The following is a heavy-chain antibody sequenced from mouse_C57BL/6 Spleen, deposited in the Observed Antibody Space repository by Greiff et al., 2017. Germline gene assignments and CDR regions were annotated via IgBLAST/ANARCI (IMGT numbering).Heavy chain of an antibody. V-gene: IGHV1-61*01. CDR2: IYPSDSET. J-gene: IGHJ1*03. CDR3: ARRYYGSNAWYFDV. D-gene: IGHD1-1*01. CDR1: GYTFTSYW. Sequence: QVQLQQPGAELVRPGSSVKLSCKASGYTFTSYWMDWVKQRPGQGLEWIGNIYPSDSETHYNQKFKNKATLTVDKSSSTAYMQHSSLTSEDSAVYYCARRYYGSNAWYFDVWGTGTTVTVSS.